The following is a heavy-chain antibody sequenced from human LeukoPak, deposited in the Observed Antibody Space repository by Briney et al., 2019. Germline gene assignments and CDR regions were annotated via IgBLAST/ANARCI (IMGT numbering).Heavy chain of an antibody. Sequence: GGSLILSCAAPGFNFSSYLMSWVPQAPGKVLEWVARISEDGRRIDYVDSVKGRFTISRDNAKHSLYLQMNNLSAEDTAMYYCSRCEDYWGQRTLVTVSS. V-gene: IGHV3-7*01. CDR2: ISEDGRRI. J-gene: IGHJ4*02. CDR3: SRCEDY. CDR1: GFNFSSYL.